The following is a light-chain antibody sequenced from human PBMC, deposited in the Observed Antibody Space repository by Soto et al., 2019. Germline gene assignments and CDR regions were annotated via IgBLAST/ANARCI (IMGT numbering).Light chain of an antibody. CDR2: DAS. CDR1: QSVSSY. CDR3: QQRSNWPT. J-gene: IGKJ1*01. V-gene: IGKV3-11*01. Sequence: EIVLTQSPATLSLSPGERATLSCRASQSVSSYLAWYQPKSGQAPRLLIYDASNRATGIPARFRGSGSGTDLTLTISSLEPEDFAVYYCQQRSNWPTFGHGTQVEIK.